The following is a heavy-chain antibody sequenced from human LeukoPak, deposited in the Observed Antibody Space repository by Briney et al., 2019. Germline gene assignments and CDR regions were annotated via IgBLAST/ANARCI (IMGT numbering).Heavy chain of an antibody. CDR1: GFIFSSYS. CDR3: ARVQRGKMATFDY. Sequence: GGSLRLSCAASGFIFSSYSMNWVRHAPGKGLEWVSSISSTSTYIHYADSLKGRFTISRDNARNSLYLQINSLRVEDTAVYYCARVQRGKMATFDYWGQGVLVTVSS. D-gene: IGHD5-24*01. J-gene: IGHJ4*02. V-gene: IGHV3-21*01. CDR2: ISSTSTYI.